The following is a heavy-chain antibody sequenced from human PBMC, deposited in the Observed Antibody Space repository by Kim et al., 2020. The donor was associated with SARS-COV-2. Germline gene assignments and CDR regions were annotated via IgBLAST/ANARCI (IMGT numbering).Heavy chain of an antibody. V-gene: IGHV3-15*01. D-gene: IGHD6-13*01. J-gene: IGHJ4*02. CDR1: GFPFSNVW. CDR2: IKSKTDGEAT. Sequence: GGSLRLSCAASGFPFSNVWMSWVRQAPGKVLEWVGRIKSKTDGEATDYAAPVKGRFTMSRDDSKNTLYLQMNSLETEDTAVYYCTTLISAAGRGYWGQGTLVTVSS. CDR3: TTLISAAGRGY.